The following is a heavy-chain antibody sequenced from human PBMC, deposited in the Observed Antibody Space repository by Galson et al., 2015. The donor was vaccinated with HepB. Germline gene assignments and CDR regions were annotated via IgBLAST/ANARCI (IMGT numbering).Heavy chain of an antibody. J-gene: IGHJ6*02. D-gene: IGHD5-12*01. Sequence: SVKVSCKASGGTFSSYAISWVRQAPGQGLEWMGGIIPIFGTANYAQKFQGRVTITADESTSTAYMELSSLRSEDTAVYYCARDREVVDTIFEYYYYGMDVWGQGTTVTVSS. V-gene: IGHV1-69*13. CDR3: ARDREVVDTIFEYYYYGMDV. CDR1: GGTFSSYA. CDR2: IIPIFGTA.